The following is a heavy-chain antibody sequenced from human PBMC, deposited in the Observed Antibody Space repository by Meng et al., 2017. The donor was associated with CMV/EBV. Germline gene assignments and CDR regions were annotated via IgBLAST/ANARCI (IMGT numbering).Heavy chain of an antibody. CDR3: ARLRFYYGSGSYYKGIYFDY. CDR2: ISSSGSTI. CDR1: GFTFSDYY. D-gene: IGHD3-10*01. J-gene: IGHJ4*02. Sequence: GESLKISCAASGFTFSDYYMSWIRQAPGKGLEWVSYISSSGSTIYYADSVKGRFTISRDNAKNSLYLQMNILRAEDTAVYYCARLRFYYGSGSYYKGIYFDYWGQGTLVTVSS. V-gene: IGHV3-11*04.